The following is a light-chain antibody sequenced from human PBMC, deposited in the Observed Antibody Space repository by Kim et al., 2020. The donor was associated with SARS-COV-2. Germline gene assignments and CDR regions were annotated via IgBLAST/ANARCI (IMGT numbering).Light chain of an antibody. CDR1: SSDVGGYNY. J-gene: IGLJ2*01. Sequence: QSALTQPASVSGSPGQSITISCTGTSSDVGGYNYVSWYQQHPGKAPKLMIYDVSKRPSGVSNRFSGSKSGNTASLTISGLQAEDEAEYYCSSYTSSRLVVFVGGTPLTVL. V-gene: IGLV2-14*01. CDR2: DVS. CDR3: SSYTSSRLVV.